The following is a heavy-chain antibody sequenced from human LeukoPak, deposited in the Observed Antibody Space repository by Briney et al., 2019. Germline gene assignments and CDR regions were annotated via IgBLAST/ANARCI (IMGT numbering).Heavy chain of an antibody. V-gene: IGHV3-23*01. CDR1: GFTFADYA. CDR3: AKASWVSNVDAVL. CDR2: LRGDGET. J-gene: IGHJ4*02. Sequence: GGSLRLSCAASGFTFADYAMHWVRQAPGKGLEWVSSLRGDGETFYADSVKGRFTLSRDDSRNTVYLQLNNLRVEDTAIYYCAKASWVSNVDAVLWGQGTLVTVSS. D-gene: IGHD6-13*01.